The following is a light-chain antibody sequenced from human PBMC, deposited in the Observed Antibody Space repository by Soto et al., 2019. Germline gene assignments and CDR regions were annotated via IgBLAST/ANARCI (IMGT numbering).Light chain of an antibody. CDR1: SSNIASNN. Sequence: QSVLTQPPSASGTPGQRVTISCSGSSSNIASNNVNWYQQLPGAAPKLLIYGNNQWPSGVPDRFSGSKSGTSASLAISGLXXXXXXXYYCAAWDDSLKGVVFGGGTKLTVL. CDR2: GNN. V-gene: IGLV1-44*01. J-gene: IGLJ2*01. CDR3: AAWDDSLKGVV.